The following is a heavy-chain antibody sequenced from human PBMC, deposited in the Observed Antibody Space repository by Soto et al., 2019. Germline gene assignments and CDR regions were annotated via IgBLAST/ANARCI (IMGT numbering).Heavy chain of an antibody. Sequence: PSETLSLTCAVSGGSISSGGYSWSWIRQPPGKGLEWIGYIYHSGSTYYNPSLKSRVTISVDRSKNQFSLKLSSVTAADTAVYYCARAMTTVTTIDSWGQGTLVTVSS. J-gene: IGHJ4*02. V-gene: IGHV4-30-2*01. CDR1: GGSISSGGYS. CDR2: IYHSGST. CDR3: ARAMTTVTTIDS. D-gene: IGHD4-17*01.